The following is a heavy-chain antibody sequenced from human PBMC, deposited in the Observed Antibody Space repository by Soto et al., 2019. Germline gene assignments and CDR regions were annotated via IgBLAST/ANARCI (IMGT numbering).Heavy chain of an antibody. CDR3: ARMNYDSSGYYVFDY. J-gene: IGHJ4*01. CDR1: GGSFSGYY. D-gene: IGHD3-22*01. V-gene: IGHV4-34*01. CDR2: IDHSGST. Sequence: SETLSLTCGVYGGSFSGYYWSWIRQPPGKGLEWIGEIDHSGSTNYNPSLKSRVTISVDTSKTQFSLKLSSVTAAATAVYFCARMNYDSSGYYVFDYWGQGTLVTVSS.